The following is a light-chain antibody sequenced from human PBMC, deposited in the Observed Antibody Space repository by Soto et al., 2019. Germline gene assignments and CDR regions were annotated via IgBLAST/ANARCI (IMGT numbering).Light chain of an antibody. V-gene: IGLV2-14*01. CDR1: SSDVGAYNY. CDR3: FSHRGGDSHV. J-gene: IGLJ1*01. CDR2: GVT. Sequence: QSVLTQPASVSGCPGQSITMSCTGTSSDVGAYNYVSWYQQYPGKAPKLMIYGVTNRPSGVSNRFSGSKTGNTASLTISGLQAEDGADYYCFSHRGGDSHVFGTGTKVTVL.